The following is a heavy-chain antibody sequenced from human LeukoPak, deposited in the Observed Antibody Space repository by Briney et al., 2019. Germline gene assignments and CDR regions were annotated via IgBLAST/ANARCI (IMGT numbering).Heavy chain of an antibody. V-gene: IGHV3-21*01. J-gene: IGHJ4*02. Sequence: GGSLRLSCAASGFTFSSYSMNWVRQAPGKGLEWVSSISSSSSYIYYADSVKGRFTISRDNPKNSLYLQMNSLRAEDTAVYYCARDPMVRGVIRYFDYWGQGTLVTVSS. D-gene: IGHD3-10*01. CDR3: ARDPMVRGVIRYFDY. CDR1: GFTFSSYS. CDR2: ISSSSSYI.